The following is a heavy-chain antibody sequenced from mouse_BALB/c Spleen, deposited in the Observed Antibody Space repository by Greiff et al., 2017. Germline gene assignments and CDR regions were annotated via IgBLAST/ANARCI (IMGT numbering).Heavy chain of an antibody. CDR1: GFYFNDTY. V-gene: IGHV14-3*02. CDR3: ARKDDYDGGYFDY. Sequence: VQLQQSGAELVKPGASVKFSCTASGFYFNDTYMHWVQQRPEQGLEWIGRIGPANGNTKYDPKFQGKATITADTSSNTAYLQLSSLTSEDTAVYYCARKDDYDGGYFDYWGQGTTVTVSA. CDR2: IGPANGNT. J-gene: IGHJ2*01. D-gene: IGHD2-4*01.